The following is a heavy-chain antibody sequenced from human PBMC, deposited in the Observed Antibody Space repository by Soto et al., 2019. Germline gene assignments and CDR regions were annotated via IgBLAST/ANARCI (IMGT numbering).Heavy chain of an antibody. V-gene: IGHV3-23*01. CDR1: GFTFSTYA. CDR3: AKHFVNGEIDD. D-gene: IGHD3-10*01. J-gene: IGHJ4*02. Sequence: EVQLLESGGGLVQPGGSLRLSCVASGFTFSTYAMSWVRQAPGKGLEWVSIIGNSGGVTVYADPVSGHFTISRDNSKNTLYLQMNSRTAEDTAVYYCAKHFVNGEIDDWGQGTLVTVSS. CDR2: IGNSGGVT.